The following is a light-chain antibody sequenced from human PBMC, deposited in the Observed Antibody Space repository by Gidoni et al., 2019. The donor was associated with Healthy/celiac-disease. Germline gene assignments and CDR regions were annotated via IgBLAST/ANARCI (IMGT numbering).Light chain of an antibody. CDR2: GAS. J-gene: IGKJ2*01. CDR1: QRVLYSSNNKNY. V-gene: IGKV4-1*01. Sequence: DLVMTQSPDSLAVSLGERATINCKSSQRVLYSSNNKNYLAWYQQKPGQPPKLLIDGASTREYGVPERFSGSGCGTDFTLTISSLQAEDVAVYYCQQYYSTPYTFGQGTKLEIK. CDR3: QQYYSTPYT.